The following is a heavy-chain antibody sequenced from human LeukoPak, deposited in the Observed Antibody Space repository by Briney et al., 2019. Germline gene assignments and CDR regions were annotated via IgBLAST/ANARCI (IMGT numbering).Heavy chain of an antibody. Sequence: GASVRVSCKASGGTFSSYAISWVRQAPGQGLEWMGRIIPIFGIANYAQKFQGRATITADKSTSTAYMELSSLRSEDTAVYYCATSLQDIVVVPAILDYWGQGTLVTVSS. CDR1: GGTFSSYA. CDR3: ATSLQDIVVVPAILDY. D-gene: IGHD2-2*01. V-gene: IGHV1-69*04. J-gene: IGHJ4*02. CDR2: IIPIFGIA.